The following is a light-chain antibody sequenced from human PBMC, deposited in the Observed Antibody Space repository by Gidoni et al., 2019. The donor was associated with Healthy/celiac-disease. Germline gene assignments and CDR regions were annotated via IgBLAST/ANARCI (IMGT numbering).Light chain of an antibody. CDR3: QQYNNWPPLT. Sequence: EIVMTQSPAPLSVSPGERATLSCMASQSVSSNLAWYQQKPGQAPRLLIYGASTRATGIPARFSVSVSATEFTLTISSLQSEDFAVYYCQQYNNWPPLTFGQGTRLEIK. CDR1: QSVSSN. J-gene: IGKJ5*01. CDR2: GAS. V-gene: IGKV3-15*01.